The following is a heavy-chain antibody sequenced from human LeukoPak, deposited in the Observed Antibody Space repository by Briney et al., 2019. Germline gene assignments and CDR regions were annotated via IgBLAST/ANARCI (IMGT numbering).Heavy chain of an antibody. V-gene: IGHV4-59*01. J-gene: IGHJ4*02. D-gene: IGHD3-10*01. CDR2: IYYSGST. CDR3: ARARGMVRGVSTAFFDY. CDR1: GGSISSYY. Sequence: SETLSLTCTVSGGSISSYYWSWIRQPPGKGLEWIGYIYYSGSTNYNPSLKSRVTISVDTSKNQFSLKLSSVTAADTAVYYCARARGMVRGVSTAFFDYWGQGTLVTVSS.